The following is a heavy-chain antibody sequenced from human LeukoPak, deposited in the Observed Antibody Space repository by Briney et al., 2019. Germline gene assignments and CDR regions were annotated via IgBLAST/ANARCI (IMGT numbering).Heavy chain of an antibody. Sequence: ASVKVSCKASGYTFTGYYMHWVRQAPGQGLEWMGWINPNSGGTNYAQKFQGRVTMTRDTSISTAYMELSRLRSDDTAVYYCARAGYSSGWYVAKIDYWGQGTLVTVSS. V-gene: IGHV1-2*02. D-gene: IGHD6-19*01. CDR3: ARAGYSSGWYVAKIDY. CDR1: GYTFTGYY. CDR2: INPNSGGT. J-gene: IGHJ4*02.